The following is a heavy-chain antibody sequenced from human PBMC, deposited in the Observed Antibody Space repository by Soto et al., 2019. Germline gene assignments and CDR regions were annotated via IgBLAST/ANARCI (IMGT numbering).Heavy chain of an antibody. CDR3: AIDTRDGDYFEY. V-gene: IGHV4-30-2*01. CDR1: GDSISSGGYS. Sequence: QLQLQESGSGLVKPSQTLSLTCAVSGDSISSGGYSWTWIRQPPGKGMEWIGHIYQSGSTLYNPSLDSRVAISVNKSKKLFSLDLSSVTAADTAVYYCAIDTRDGDYFEYWGHGILVTVSS. CDR2: IYQSGST. J-gene: IGHJ4*01.